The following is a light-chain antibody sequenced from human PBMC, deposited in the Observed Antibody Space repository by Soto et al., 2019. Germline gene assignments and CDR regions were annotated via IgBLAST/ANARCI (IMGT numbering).Light chain of an antibody. CDR3: QQYGSSPIYT. J-gene: IGKJ2*01. Sequence: EIVLTQSPGTLSLSPGERATLSCRASQSVSSSYLAWYQQKPGQAPSLLIYGASSRATGIPDRFSDSGSGTDFTLTISRLEPEDFAVYYCQQYGSSPIYTFGQGTKLEIK. CDR1: QSVSSSY. V-gene: IGKV3-20*01. CDR2: GAS.